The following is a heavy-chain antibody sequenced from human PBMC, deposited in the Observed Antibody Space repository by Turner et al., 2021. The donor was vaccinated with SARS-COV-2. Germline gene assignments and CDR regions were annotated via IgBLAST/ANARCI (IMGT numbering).Heavy chain of an antibody. J-gene: IGHJ3*02. CDR1: GFTFSSYG. CDR3: ANFGDAFDI. CDR2: ISYDGSNK. Sequence: QVQLVASGGGVVQPGRSLRLACAASGFTFSSYGMHWVRQAPGKGLEWVAVISYDGSNKYYADSVKGRFTISRDNSKNTLYLQMNSLRAEDTAVYYCANFGDAFDIWGQGTMVTISS. D-gene: IGHD3-3*01. V-gene: IGHV3-30*18.